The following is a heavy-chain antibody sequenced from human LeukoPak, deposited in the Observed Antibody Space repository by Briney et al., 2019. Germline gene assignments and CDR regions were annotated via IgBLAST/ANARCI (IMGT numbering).Heavy chain of an antibody. CDR1: GFTFNNYW. Sequence: GGSLRHSCAASGFTFNNYWMSWVRQAPGKGLAWVGRIKSKTEGGTTDYAAPVKGRFTISRDDSKNTLYLQMNSLKTEDTAVYYCTTDPRGTMVRGVIRWGQGTLVTVSS. V-gene: IGHV3-15*01. CDR2: IKSKTEGGTT. CDR3: TTDPRGTMVRGVIR. D-gene: IGHD3-10*01. J-gene: IGHJ4*02.